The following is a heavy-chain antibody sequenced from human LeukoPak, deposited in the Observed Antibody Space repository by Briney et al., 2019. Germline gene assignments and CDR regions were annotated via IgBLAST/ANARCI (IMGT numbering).Heavy chain of an antibody. CDR3: VGGYGWLPDY. Sequence: GGSLRLSCAGYGITLSELWMNWVRQVPGKGLEWVANIKQDGSEKKYVDSVKGRFTISRDNAKNSVYLQMNSLRVDDTAVYHCVGGYGWLPDYWGQGALVTVSS. D-gene: IGHD6-19*01. V-gene: IGHV3-7*04. CDR1: GITLSELW. J-gene: IGHJ4*02. CDR2: IKQDGSEK.